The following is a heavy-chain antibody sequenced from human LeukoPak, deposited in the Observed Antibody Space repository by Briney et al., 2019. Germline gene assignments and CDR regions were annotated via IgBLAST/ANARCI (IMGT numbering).Heavy chain of an antibody. V-gene: IGHV3-66*02. CDR1: GFTLSINY. CDR2: IYSGDNT. CDR3: AGRRVLDASFDY. D-gene: IGHD3-16*01. J-gene: IGHJ4*02. Sequence: GGSLRPSCAPSGFTLSINYMSWVRPAPGKGLEWVSAIYSGDNTYYVEPVKGRFTITRDNSKTTLFLQMNRLRAEDTAVYYCAGRRVLDASFDYWGQGTLVTVSS.